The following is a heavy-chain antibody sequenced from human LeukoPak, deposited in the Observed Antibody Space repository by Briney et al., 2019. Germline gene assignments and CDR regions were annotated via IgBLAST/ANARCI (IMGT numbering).Heavy chain of an antibody. J-gene: IGHJ6*02. V-gene: IGHV3-74*01. D-gene: IGHD5-24*01. CDR2: INSDGSST. Sequence: GGSLRLSCAASGFTFSSDWMHWVRQVPGEGLVWVSRINSDGSSTAYADSVKGRFTISRDNAKNTLYLEMISLRAEDTAVYYCTGGQFYGMDVWGQGTTVTVSS. CDR1: GFTFSSDW. CDR3: TGGQFYGMDV.